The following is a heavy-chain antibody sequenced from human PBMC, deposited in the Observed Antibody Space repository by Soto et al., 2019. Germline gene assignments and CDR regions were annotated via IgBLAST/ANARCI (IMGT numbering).Heavy chain of an antibody. CDR1: GFTFSDYY. CDR2: ISSSSSYT. CDR3: ARVTYDSSGYYSDY. J-gene: IGHJ4*02. V-gene: IGHV3-11*06. D-gene: IGHD3-22*01. Sequence: PGGSLRLSCAASGFTFSDYYMSWIRQAPGKGLEWVSYISSSSSYTNYADSVKGRFTISRDNAKNSLYLQMNSLRAEDTAVYYCARVTYDSSGYYSDYWGQGTLVTVSS.